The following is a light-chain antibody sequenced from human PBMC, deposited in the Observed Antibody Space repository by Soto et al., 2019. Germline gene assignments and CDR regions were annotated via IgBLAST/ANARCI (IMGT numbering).Light chain of an antibody. J-gene: IGLJ2*01. CDR3: ATWDSSLIAGV. V-gene: IGLV1-51*01. Sequence: QSVLTQPPSVSAAPGQKVTISCSGSSSNIGNNFVSWYLHLPGTAPKLLIYDNNKRPSGIPDRFSGTKSGTSATLGITGLQTGDEAHYYCATWDSSLIAGVFGGGTKVTVL. CDR2: DNN. CDR1: SSNIGNNF.